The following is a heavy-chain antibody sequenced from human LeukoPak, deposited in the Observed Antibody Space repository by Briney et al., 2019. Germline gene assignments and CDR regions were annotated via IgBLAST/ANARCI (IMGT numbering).Heavy chain of an antibody. CDR2: IYYSGST. Sequence: SETLSLTCTVSGGSFSSSDDYWGWIRQPPGKGLEWIGVIYYSGSTYYNPSLKSRVTISIDTSKNQFSLKLNSVTAADTAVYYCARHQTLRYFDWLPDYWGQGTLVTVSS. J-gene: IGHJ4*02. CDR3: ARHQTLRYFDWLPDY. CDR1: GGSFSSSDDY. V-gene: IGHV4-39*01. D-gene: IGHD3-9*01.